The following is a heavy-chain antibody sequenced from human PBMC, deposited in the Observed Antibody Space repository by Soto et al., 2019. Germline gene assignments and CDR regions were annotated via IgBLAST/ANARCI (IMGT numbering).Heavy chain of an antibody. CDR1: GFTFSSSA. Sequence: ASVKVSCKTSGFTFSSSAVHWVRQARGHRLQWIGWIDVGSANASYAQNFRGRVTMTRDTSTSTVYMELSSLRSEDTAVYYCARSYIYASYYYYGMDVWGQGTTVTVSS. CDR2: IDVGSANA. CDR3: ARSYIYASYYYYGMDV. V-gene: IGHV1-58*01. J-gene: IGHJ6*02. D-gene: IGHD5-18*01.